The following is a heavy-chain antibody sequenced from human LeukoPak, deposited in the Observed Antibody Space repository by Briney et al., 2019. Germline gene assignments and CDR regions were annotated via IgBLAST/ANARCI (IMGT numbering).Heavy chain of an antibody. V-gene: IGHV4-30-2*01. CDR1: GGSISRGGYS. Sequence: PSETLSLTCAVSGGSISRGGYSWSWIRQPPGKGLEWIGYIYHSGSTYYNPSLRSRVTVSVDRSKNQFSLKLSSVTAADTAVYYCARESPPRQYYYDSSGYVHDAFDIWGQGTMVTVSS. CDR2: IYHSGST. J-gene: IGHJ3*02. CDR3: ARESPPRQYYYDSSGYVHDAFDI. D-gene: IGHD3-22*01.